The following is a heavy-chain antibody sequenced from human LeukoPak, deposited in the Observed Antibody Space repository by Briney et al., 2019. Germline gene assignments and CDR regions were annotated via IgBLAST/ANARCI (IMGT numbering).Heavy chain of an antibody. CDR1: GGSLSGHF. CDR3: ARYYCGADCYYFDY. V-gene: IGHV4-59*08. J-gene: IGHJ4*02. Sequence: SETLSFTCTDSGGSLSGHFWSWLRQPPGKGLEWIGYIYYSGSTNYNPSLKSRVTISVDTSKNQFSLKLTSVTAADTAVYYCARYYCGADCYYFDYWGQGTRVTVSS. CDR2: IYYSGST. D-gene: IGHD2-21*02.